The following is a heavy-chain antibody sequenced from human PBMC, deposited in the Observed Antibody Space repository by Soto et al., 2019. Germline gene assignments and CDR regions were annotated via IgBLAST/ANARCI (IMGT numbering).Heavy chain of an antibody. V-gene: IGHV3-23*01. D-gene: IGHD2-15*01. Sequence: PGGSLRLSCAASGFSFSSYAMSWVRRAPGKGLEWVSAISGSGGNTYYADFVKGRFTISRDNSKSTLYLQMNSLRAEDTAVYYWAKDRWIVILLGGAAFDIWGQGTMVTVPS. CDR2: ISGSGGNT. CDR3: AKDRWIVILLGGAAFDI. CDR1: GFSFSSYA. J-gene: IGHJ3*02.